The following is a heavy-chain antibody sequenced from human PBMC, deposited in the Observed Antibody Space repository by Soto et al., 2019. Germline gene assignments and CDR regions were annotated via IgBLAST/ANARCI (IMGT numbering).Heavy chain of an antibody. Sequence: EVQLLESGGGLVQPGGSLRLSCAASGFTFSSYAMSWVRQAPGKGLGWVSGISGSGGSTYYADSVKGRFTISRDNSKNTLYLQMNSLRAEDTAVYYCAKVSNIVLMVYATHYFDYWGQGTLVTVSS. V-gene: IGHV3-23*01. CDR2: ISGSGGST. CDR3: AKVSNIVLMVYATHYFDY. D-gene: IGHD2-8*01. J-gene: IGHJ4*02. CDR1: GFTFSSYA.